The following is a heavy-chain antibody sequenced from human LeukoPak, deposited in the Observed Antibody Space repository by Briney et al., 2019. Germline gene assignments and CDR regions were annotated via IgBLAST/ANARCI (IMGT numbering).Heavy chain of an antibody. CDR3: ARWRGTSGSNRDFYYYYYMDV. Sequence: ASVKVSCKASGYIFTDYAIHWLRQAPGQRPEWMGWMNAGNGNTKYSQKFQGRITLIRDTSAATAYMELSSLRHDDLAVYYCARWRGTSGSNRDFYYYYYMDVWGKGTTVTVSS. D-gene: IGHD2-15*01. CDR2: MNAGNGNT. CDR1: GYIFTDYA. J-gene: IGHJ6*03. V-gene: IGHV1-3*01.